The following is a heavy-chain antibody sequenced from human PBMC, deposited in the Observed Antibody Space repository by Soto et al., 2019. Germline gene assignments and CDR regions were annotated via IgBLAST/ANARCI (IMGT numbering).Heavy chain of an antibody. D-gene: IGHD6-19*01. Sequence: SETLSLTCTVSGASISNYYWGWIRQPPGKGLEWIGSLYNSGTTAYNPSLKSRVTISIDTSKNQFSLELSSVTAADTAVYYCACTQKWLAFDFWGQGTLVTVSS. CDR2: LYNSGTT. CDR1: GASISNYY. CDR3: ACTQKWLAFDF. V-gene: IGHV4-59*12. J-gene: IGHJ4*02.